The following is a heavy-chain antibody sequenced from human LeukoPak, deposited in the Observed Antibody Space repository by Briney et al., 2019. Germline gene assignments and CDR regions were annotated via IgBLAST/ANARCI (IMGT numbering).Heavy chain of an antibody. CDR2: INHSGST. CDR1: GYSISSGYY. D-gene: IGHD4-23*01. CDR3: ARRRIGGLTGNWFDP. V-gene: IGHV4-38-2*02. J-gene: IGHJ5*02. Sequence: SETLSLTCTVSGYSISSGYYWGWIRQPPGKGLEWIGEINHSGSTNYNPSLKSRVTISGDTSKNQFSLKLSSLTAADTAVYYCARRRIGGLTGNWFDPWGQGALVTVSS.